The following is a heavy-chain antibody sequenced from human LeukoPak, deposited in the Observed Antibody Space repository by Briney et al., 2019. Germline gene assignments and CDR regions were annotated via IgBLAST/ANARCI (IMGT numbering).Heavy chain of an antibody. CDR3: AREEITILGSDAFDI. V-gene: IGHV1-2*02. D-gene: IGHD3-3*01. J-gene: IGHJ3*02. CDR1: GYTFTGYY. CDR2: INPNSGGT. Sequence: ASVKVSCKASGYTFTGYYMHWVRQAPGQGLEWMGWINPNSGGTNYAQKFQGRVTMTRDTSISTAYMELSRLRSDDTAVYYCAREEITILGSDAFDIWGQGTMVTVSS.